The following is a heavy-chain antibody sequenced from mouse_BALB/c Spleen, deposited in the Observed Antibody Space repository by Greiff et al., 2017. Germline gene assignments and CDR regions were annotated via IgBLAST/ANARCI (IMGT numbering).Heavy chain of an antibody. CDR1: GFTFSSYG. Sequence: EVQLVESGGGLVQPGGSLKLSCAASGFTFSSYGMSWVRQTPDKRLELVATINSNGGSTYYPDSVKGRFTISRDNAKNTLYLQMSSLKSEDTAMYYCAREPTVVEAVFDYWGQGTTLTVSS. CDR3: AREPTVVEAVFDY. CDR2: INSNGGST. J-gene: IGHJ2*01. V-gene: IGHV5-6-3*01. D-gene: IGHD1-1*01.